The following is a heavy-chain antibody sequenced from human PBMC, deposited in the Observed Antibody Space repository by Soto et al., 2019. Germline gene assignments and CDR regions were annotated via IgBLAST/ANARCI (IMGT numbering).Heavy chain of an antibody. CDR2: ISYDGSNK. CDR3: ARDVRSARYCSGGSCYPDP. J-gene: IGHJ5*02. CDR1: GFTFSSYA. V-gene: IGHV3-30-3*01. Sequence: HPGGSLRLSCAASGFTFSSYAMHWVRQAPGKGLEWVAVISYDGSNKYYADSVKGRFTISRDNSKNTLYLQMNSLRAEDTAVYYCARDVRSARYCSGGSCYPDPWGQGTLVTVSS. D-gene: IGHD2-15*01.